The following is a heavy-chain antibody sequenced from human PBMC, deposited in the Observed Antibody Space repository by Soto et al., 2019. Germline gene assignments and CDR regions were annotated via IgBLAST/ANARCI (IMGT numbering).Heavy chain of an antibody. Sequence: QVQLQESGPGLVKPSQTLSLTCTVSGGSISSGGYYWSWIRQHPGKGLEWIGYIYYSGSTYYNPSLQSRVTISVDTSKNQFSLKLSSVTAADTAVYYCARSSGIVANFDYWGQGTLVTVSS. D-gene: IGHD3-22*01. V-gene: IGHV4-31*03. CDR1: GGSISSGGYY. J-gene: IGHJ4*02. CDR2: IYYSGST. CDR3: ARSSGIVANFDY.